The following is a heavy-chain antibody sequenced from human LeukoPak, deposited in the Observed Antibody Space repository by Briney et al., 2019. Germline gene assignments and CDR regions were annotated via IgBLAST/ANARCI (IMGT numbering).Heavy chain of an antibody. D-gene: IGHD4-23*01. Sequence: GRSLRLSCAASGFTFSTYGMHWVRQAPGKGLEWVAVVWYDGSNKYYADSVEGRFTISRDNSKNTLYLQMNSLRAEDTAVYYCARGGGPAWGQGTLVTVSS. J-gene: IGHJ5*02. CDR2: VWYDGSNK. CDR1: GFTFSTYG. V-gene: IGHV3-33*01. CDR3: ARGGGPA.